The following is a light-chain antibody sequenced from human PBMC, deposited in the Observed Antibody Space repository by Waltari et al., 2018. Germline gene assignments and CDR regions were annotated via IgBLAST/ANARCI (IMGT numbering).Light chain of an antibody. V-gene: IGLV3-21*03. CDR3: QVWDGSADEAV. J-gene: IGLJ2*01. Sequence: YVLTQPPSVSVAPGKAARISWGGANIESNGVPWYQVKPGQAPVLVTFDDSDRPSRIPERFSGSNSGNTATLTISRVEVGDEADYYCQVWDGSADEAVFGGGTKLTVL. CDR1: NIESNG. CDR2: DDS.